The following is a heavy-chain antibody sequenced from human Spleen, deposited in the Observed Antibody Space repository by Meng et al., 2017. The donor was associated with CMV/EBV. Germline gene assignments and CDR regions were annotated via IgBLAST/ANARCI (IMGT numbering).Heavy chain of an antibody. V-gene: IGHV4-4*07. CDR1: GGSISSYY. D-gene: IGHD1-1*01. Sequence: QVQLQESGPGLVKPSETPSLTCTVSGGSISSYYWSWIRQPAGKGLEWIGRIYTSGSTNYNPSLKSRVTMSVDTSKNQFSLKLTSLTAADTAMYYCGSVKRLGIDHWGQGTLVTVSS. J-gene: IGHJ4*02. CDR3: GSVKRLGIDH. CDR2: IYTSGST.